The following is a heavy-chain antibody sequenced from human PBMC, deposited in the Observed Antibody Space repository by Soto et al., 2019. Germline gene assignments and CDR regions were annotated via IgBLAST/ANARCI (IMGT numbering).Heavy chain of an antibody. Sequence: QVQLVQSGAEAKKPGASVKVSCKASGYTFTSYDINWVRQATGQGLEWMGWMNPNSGNSGYAQKFQGRVTMTRNTSISTAYMELSSLRSEDTAVYYCARWYYYDSSGYYPGMDVWGQGTTVTVSS. V-gene: IGHV1-8*01. CDR3: ARWYYYDSSGYYPGMDV. D-gene: IGHD3-22*01. J-gene: IGHJ6*02. CDR1: GYTFTSYD. CDR2: MNPNSGNS.